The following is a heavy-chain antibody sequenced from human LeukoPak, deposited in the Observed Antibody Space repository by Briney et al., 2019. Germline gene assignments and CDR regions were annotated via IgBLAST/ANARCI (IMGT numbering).Heavy chain of an antibody. CDR3: ARGKTSQNIVTRKTYNWFDP. Sequence: PGGSLRLSCAASGFTFSGTTMHWVRQAPGKGLEWVSSISSSSDYIYYADPVKGRFTISRDNAKNSLYLQMKSLRAEDTAVYYCARGKTSQNIVTRKTYNWFDPWGQGTLVTVSS. CDR2: ISSSSDYI. D-gene: IGHD2/OR15-2a*01. J-gene: IGHJ5*02. CDR1: GFTFSGTT. V-gene: IGHV3-21*01.